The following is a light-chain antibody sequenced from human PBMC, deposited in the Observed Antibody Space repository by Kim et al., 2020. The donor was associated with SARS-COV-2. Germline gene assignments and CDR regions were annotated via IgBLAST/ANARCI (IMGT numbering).Light chain of an antibody. V-gene: IGKV3-20*01. Sequence: SPGERVTPSCRASHSVRSGYLAWYQQKPGQAPRLVMYDASTRATGIPDRFSGSGFGTDFTLTIRRLEPEDFAVYYCQQYAGPPITFGQGTRLEIK. CDR3: QQYAGPPIT. CDR2: DAS. CDR1: HSVRSGY. J-gene: IGKJ5*01.